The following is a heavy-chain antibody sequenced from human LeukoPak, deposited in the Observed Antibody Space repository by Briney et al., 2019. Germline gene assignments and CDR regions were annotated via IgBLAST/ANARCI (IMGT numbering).Heavy chain of an antibody. J-gene: IGHJ4*02. D-gene: IGHD5-24*01. CDR3: ARVCRDGYNSPFDY. CDR1: GYTFTGYY. Sequence: ASVKVSCKASGYTFTGYYMHWVRQAPGQGLEWMGWINPNSGGTNYAQKFQGRVTMARDTSISTAYMELSRLRSDDTAVYYCARVCRDGYNSPFDYWGQGTLVTVSS. CDR2: INPNSGGT. V-gene: IGHV1-2*02.